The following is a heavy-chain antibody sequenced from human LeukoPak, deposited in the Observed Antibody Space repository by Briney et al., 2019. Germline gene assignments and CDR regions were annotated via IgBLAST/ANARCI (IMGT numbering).Heavy chain of an antibody. Sequence: SETLSLTCNVSGGSTSTSNCHWGWIRQSPGKGLEWIGSISYSGSANYNPSLKSRVTISVDTSKNQFSLKLSSVTAADTAVYYCARHNAIAAAGKGFDPWGQGTLVTVSS. CDR1: GGSTSTSNCH. CDR3: ARHNAIAAAGKGFDP. D-gene: IGHD6-13*01. CDR2: ISYSGSA. V-gene: IGHV4-39*01. J-gene: IGHJ5*02.